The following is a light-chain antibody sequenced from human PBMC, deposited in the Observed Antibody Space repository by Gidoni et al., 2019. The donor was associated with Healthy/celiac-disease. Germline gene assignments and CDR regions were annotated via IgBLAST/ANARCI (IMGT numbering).Light chain of an antibody. V-gene: IGLV1-44*01. CDR2: SNN. CDR1: SSNIGSNT. CDR3: AAWDDSLNGPNVV. J-gene: IGLJ2*01. Sequence: QPVLTQPPSASGTPGQTVTISCSGISSNIGSNTVNWYQQLPGTSPKHLSYSNNHRPSGVPDRFSGSKSGTSASLAISVLQSEDDADYYCAAWDDSLNGPNVVFGGGTKLTVL.